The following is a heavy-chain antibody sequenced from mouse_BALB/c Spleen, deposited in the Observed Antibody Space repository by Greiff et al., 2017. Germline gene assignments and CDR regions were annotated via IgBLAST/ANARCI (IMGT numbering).Heavy chain of an antibody. D-gene: IGHD1-1*01. CDR3: AREALLLPYFDD. J-gene: IGHJ2*01. CDR2: ISSGGST. Sequence: EVQLVESGGGLVKPGGSLKLSCAASGFTFSSYAMSWVRQTPEKRLEWVASISSGGSTYYPDSVKGRFTISRDNARNILYLQMSSLRSEDTAMYYCAREALLLPYFDDWGQGTTLTVSS. CDR1: GFTFSSYA. V-gene: IGHV5-6-5*01.